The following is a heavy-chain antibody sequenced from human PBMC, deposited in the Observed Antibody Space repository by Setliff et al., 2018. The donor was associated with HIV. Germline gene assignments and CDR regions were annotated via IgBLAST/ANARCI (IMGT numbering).Heavy chain of an antibody. D-gene: IGHD5-18*01. J-gene: IGHJ4*02. CDR1: SGSISSGTYY. V-gene: IGHV4-31*03. CDR2: IDYSGSA. Sequence: TLSLTCTVSSGSISSGTYYWSWIRQYPGKGLEWIGYIDYSGSAFYNPSLKSRITISRDTSKNQFSLKMNSVTAADTAVYYCAREGKTALVTKYFDYWGQGTLVTVS. CDR3: AREGKTALVTKYFDY.